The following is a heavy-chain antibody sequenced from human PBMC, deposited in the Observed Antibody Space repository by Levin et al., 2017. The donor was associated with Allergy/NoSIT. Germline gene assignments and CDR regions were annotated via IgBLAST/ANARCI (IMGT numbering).Heavy chain of an antibody. Sequence: SQTLSLTCAVYGGSFSGYYWSWIRQPPGKGLEWIGEINHSGSTNYNPSLKSRVTISVDTSKNQFSLKLSSVTAADTAVYYCARVKGYYYGSGSYRSAFDIWGQGTMVTVSS. J-gene: IGHJ3*02. D-gene: IGHD3-10*01. CDR3: ARVKGYYYGSGSYRSAFDI. CDR2: INHSGST. CDR1: GGSFSGYY. V-gene: IGHV4-34*01.